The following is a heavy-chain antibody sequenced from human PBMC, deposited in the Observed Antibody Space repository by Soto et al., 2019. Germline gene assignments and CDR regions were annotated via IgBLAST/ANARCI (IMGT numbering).Heavy chain of an antibody. CDR1: GCTFGGFW. Sequence: GVFLRHSCTVSGCTFGGFWMHCVRQAPGKGLVGVSRINRDGSSTSDADAEKGRVSISRDSAKNTLYLQMNSLRAVNTVVYYCARETVTTSEYYFGSWGQGTLVTVPS. CDR3: ARETVTTSEYYFGS. D-gene: IGHD4-4*01. V-gene: IGHV3-74*01. CDR2: INRDGSST. J-gene: IGHJ4*02.